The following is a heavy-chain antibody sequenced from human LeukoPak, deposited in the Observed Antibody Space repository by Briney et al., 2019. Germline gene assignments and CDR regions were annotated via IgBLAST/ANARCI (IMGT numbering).Heavy chain of an antibody. CDR2: INHSGST. CDR3: ARANGEYKTTVTPWDYYYYYGMDV. Sequence: KPSETLSLTCAVYGGSFSGYYWSWIRQPPGKGLEWIGEINHSGSTNYNPSLKSRVTISVDTSKNQFSLKLSSVTAADTAVYYCARANGEYKTTVTPWDYYYYYGMDVWGQGTTVTVSS. J-gene: IGHJ6*02. D-gene: IGHD4-17*01. V-gene: IGHV4-34*01. CDR1: GGSFSGYY.